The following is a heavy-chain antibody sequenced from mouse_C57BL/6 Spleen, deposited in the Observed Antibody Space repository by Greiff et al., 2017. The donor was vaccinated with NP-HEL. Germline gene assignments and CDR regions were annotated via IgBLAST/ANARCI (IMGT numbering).Heavy chain of an antibody. CDR2: IDPSDSYT. D-gene: IGHD4-1*01. CDR3: AREEEKSNPYWYFDV. V-gene: IGHV1-69*01. Sequence: QVQLQQPGAELVMPGASVKLSCKASGYTFTSYWMHWVKQRPGQGLEWIGEIDPSDSYTNYNQKFKGKSTLTVDKSSSTAYMQLSSLTSEDSAVYYCAREEEKSNPYWYFDVWGTGTTVTVSS. J-gene: IGHJ1*03. CDR1: GYTFTSYW.